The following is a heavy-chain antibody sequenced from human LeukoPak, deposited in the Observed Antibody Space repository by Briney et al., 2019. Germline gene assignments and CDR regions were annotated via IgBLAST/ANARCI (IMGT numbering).Heavy chain of an antibody. D-gene: IGHD1-26*01. Sequence: PGGSLRLSCAASGFPFSSSWMNWVRQAPGKGLEWVASIKPDETETYYVGSVKGRFTISRDNSKNTLYLQMNSLRAEDTAVYYCARDQRGSGRYYRDYFDFWGQGTLVTVSS. CDR2: IKPDETET. CDR3: ARDQRGSGRYYRDYFDF. CDR1: GFPFSSSW. J-gene: IGHJ4*02. V-gene: IGHV3-7*03.